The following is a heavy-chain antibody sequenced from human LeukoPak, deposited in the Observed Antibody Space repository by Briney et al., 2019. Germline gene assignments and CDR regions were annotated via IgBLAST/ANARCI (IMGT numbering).Heavy chain of an antibody. D-gene: IGHD5-12*01. Sequence: GGSLRPSCAASGFTFSSYWMSWVRQAPGKGLEWVANIKKDGSEKYYVDSIKGRFTISRDNAKSSLYLQMNSLRAEDTAVYYCARDGVATINYWGQGTLVTVSS. CDR1: GFTFSSYW. J-gene: IGHJ4*02. CDR2: IKKDGSEK. CDR3: ARDGVATINY. V-gene: IGHV3-7*01.